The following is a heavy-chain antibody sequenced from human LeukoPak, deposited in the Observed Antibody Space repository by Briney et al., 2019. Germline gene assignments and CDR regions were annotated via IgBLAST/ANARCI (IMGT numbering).Heavy chain of an antibody. CDR2: ISSSSSYI. V-gene: IGHV3-21*01. D-gene: IGHD4-17*01. J-gene: IGHJ4*02. CDR1: GFTLSSYS. CDR3: ARDADYGDYTPCGY. Sequence: GGSLRLSCAASGFTLSSYSMNWVRQAPGKGLEWVSSISSSSSYIYYADSVKGRFTISRDNAKNSLYLQMNSLRAEDTAVYYCARDADYGDYTPCGYWGQGTLVTVSS.